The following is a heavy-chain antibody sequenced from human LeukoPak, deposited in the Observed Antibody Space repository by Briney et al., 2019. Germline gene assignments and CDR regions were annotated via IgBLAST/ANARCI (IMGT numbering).Heavy chain of an antibody. CDR1: GFIFSTFE. CDR2: ISRSGSTI. CDR3: ARDPGRNGHFDY. Sequence: GGSLRLSCVASGFIFSTFEFSWVRQAPGKGLEWVSYISRSGSTIYLADSVKGRFTISRDNAKNSLYLQMNTLRAEDTAVYYCARDPGRNGHFDYWGQGTLVTVSS. V-gene: IGHV3-48*03. D-gene: IGHD2-8*01. J-gene: IGHJ4*02.